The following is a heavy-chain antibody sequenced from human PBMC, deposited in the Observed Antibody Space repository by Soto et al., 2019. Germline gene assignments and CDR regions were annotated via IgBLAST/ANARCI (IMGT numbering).Heavy chain of an antibody. CDR1: VFTFSSYA. CDR3: ARDPGPNDYYDSSGYYSDYYFDY. Sequence: GALRLSCAASVFTFSSYAMHWVRQAPGKGLEWVAVISYDGSNKYYADSVKGRFTISRDNSKNTLYLQMNSLRAEDTAVYYCARDPGPNDYYDSSGYYSDYYFDYWGQGTLVTVSS. CDR2: ISYDGSNK. J-gene: IGHJ4*02. D-gene: IGHD3-22*01. V-gene: IGHV3-30-3*01.